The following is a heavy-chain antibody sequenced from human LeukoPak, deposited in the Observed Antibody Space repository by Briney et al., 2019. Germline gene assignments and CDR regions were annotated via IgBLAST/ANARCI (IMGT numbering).Heavy chain of an antibody. Sequence: GGSLRLSCAASGFTFSGSAMHWVRQASGKGLEWVGRIRSKANSYATAYAASVKGRFTISRDDSKNTAYLQMNSLKTEDTAVYYCTRPVSGGGRWYYFDYWGQGTLVTVSS. D-gene: IGHD2-15*01. CDR3: TRPVSGGGRWYYFDY. V-gene: IGHV3-73*01. J-gene: IGHJ4*02. CDR2: IRSKANSYAT. CDR1: GFTFSGSA.